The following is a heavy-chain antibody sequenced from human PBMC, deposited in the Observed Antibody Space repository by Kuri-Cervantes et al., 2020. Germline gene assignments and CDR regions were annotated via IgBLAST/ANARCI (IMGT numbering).Heavy chain of an antibody. Sequence: SGPTLVKPPQTPTLTCTCSGFSLSTSGVGVGWIRQPPGKALEWLALIYWDDDKRYSLSLKSRLTITKDTSKNQVVLTMTNMDPVDTATYYCTHYSGYEGFDYWGQGTLVTVSS. D-gene: IGHD5-12*01. CDR2: IYWDDDK. CDR1: GFSLSTSGVG. CDR3: THYSGYEGFDY. J-gene: IGHJ4*02. V-gene: IGHV2-5*02.